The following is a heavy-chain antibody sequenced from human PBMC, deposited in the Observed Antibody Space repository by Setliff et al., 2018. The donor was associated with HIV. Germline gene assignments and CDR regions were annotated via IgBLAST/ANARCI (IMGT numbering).Heavy chain of an antibody. V-gene: IGHV4-4*07. Sequence: SETLSLTCTVSGGSVSNYYWTWIRQSAGKGLEWIGHINTSGSTKYNPSLKSRLTMSVDTSRNQFSLKLRSVTAADTAAYYCARLGYVSGGFYKTPGPYYFDYWGQGALVTVSS. CDR1: GGSVSNYY. J-gene: IGHJ4*02. CDR2: INTSGST. D-gene: IGHD3-10*01. CDR3: ARLGYVSGGFYKTPGPYYFDY.